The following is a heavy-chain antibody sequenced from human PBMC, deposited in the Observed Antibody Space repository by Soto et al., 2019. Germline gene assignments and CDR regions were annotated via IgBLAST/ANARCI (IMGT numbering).Heavy chain of an antibody. Sequence: ASVKVSCKASGGTFSSYAISWVRQAPGQGLEWMGGIIPIFGTANYAQKFQGRATITADESTSTAYMELSSLRSEDTAVYYCARGTGTTHYYYGMDVWGQGTTVTVSS. J-gene: IGHJ6*02. CDR1: GGTFSSYA. CDR2: IIPIFGTA. CDR3: ARGTGTTHYYYGMDV. D-gene: IGHD1-1*01. V-gene: IGHV1-69*13.